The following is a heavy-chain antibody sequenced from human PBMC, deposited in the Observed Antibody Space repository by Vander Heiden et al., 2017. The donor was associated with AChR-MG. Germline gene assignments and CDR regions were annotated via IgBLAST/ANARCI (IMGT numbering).Heavy chain of an antibody. J-gene: IGHJ4*02. CDR2: ISGRGGST. CDR1: GFTFSSYA. CDR3: AVLRVSPKFDY. V-gene: IGHV3-23*01. Sequence: EVQLLESGGGLVQPGGSLRLSCAASGFTFSSYAMSWVRQAPGKGLEWVSAISGRGGSTYYAGSVKGRFTISRDNSKNTLYLQMNSLRAEDTAVYYCAVLRVSPKFDYWGQGTLVTVSS.